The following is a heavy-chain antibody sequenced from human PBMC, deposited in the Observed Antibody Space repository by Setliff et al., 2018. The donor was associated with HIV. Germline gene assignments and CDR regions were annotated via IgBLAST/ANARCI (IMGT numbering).Heavy chain of an antibody. D-gene: IGHD2-2*01. CDR3: ARVKRTSAYDY. V-gene: IGHV1-3*01. Sequence: GASVNVSCKASGYTFTSYAMHWVRQAPGQRLEWMGWINAGNGNTKYSQKFQGRVTITRDTSASTAYMELSSLRSEDTAVYYCARVKRTSAYDYWGQGTLVTVSS. CDR2: INAGNGNT. J-gene: IGHJ4*02. CDR1: GYTFTSYA.